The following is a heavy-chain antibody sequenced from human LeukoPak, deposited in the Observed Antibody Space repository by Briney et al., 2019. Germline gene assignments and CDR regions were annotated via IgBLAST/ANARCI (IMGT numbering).Heavy chain of an antibody. D-gene: IGHD6-19*01. V-gene: IGHV3-23*01. CDR1: GFTFSSYA. Sequence: PGGSLRLSCAASGFTFSSYAMSWVRQAPGKGLEWVSAISGSGGSTFYADSVKGRLTIPRDNYKNTVYLQMNSLRAEDTAVYYGAKGEYSSRWYRWQYYFDYWGQGTLVTVSS. CDR3: AKGEYSSRWYRWQYYFDY. CDR2: ISGSGGST. J-gene: IGHJ4*02.